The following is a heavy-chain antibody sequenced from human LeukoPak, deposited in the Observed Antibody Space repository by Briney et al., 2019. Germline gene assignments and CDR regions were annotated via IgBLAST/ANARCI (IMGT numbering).Heavy chain of an antibody. D-gene: IGHD2-2*02. V-gene: IGHV3-23*01. CDR3: AKGYCSSTSRYTAPHY. J-gene: IGHJ4*02. Sequence: PGGSLRLSCAASGFTFTAYAMIWVRQAPGKGLEWVSTISGSGDSTYYADSVKGRFTISRDNSKNTLYLQMNSLRAEDTAAYYCAKGYCSSTSRYTAPHYWGQGTLVTVSS. CDR2: ISGSGDST. CDR1: GFTFTAYA.